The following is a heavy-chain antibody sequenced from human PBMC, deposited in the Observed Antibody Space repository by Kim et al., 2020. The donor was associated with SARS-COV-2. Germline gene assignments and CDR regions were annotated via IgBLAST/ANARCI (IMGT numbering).Heavy chain of an antibody. CDR1: GFTFSSYA. J-gene: IGHJ6*02. Sequence: GGSLRLSCAASGFTFSSYAMTWVRQAPGKGLEWVSAISGSGVSTYYADSVEGRFTISRDNSKNTLYLQLNSLRAEDTAVYYCAKGSPPQKGYYYAMDVWGQGTTVTVSS. V-gene: IGHV3-23*01. CDR2: ISGSGVST. CDR3: AKGSPPQKGYYYAMDV. D-gene: IGHD3-10*01.